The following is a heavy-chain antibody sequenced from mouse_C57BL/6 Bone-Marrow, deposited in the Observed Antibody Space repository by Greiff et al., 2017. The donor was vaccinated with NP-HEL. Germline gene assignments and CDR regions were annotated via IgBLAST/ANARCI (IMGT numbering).Heavy chain of an antibody. V-gene: IGHV5-15*01. Sequence: EVQVVESGGGLVQPGGSLKLSCAASGFTFSDYGMAWVRQAPRKGPEWVGFISNLAYSIYYADTVTGRFTISRENAKNTLYLEMSSLRSEDTAMYYCARKPRYDYGDWYFDVWGTGTTVTVSS. D-gene: IGHD2-4*01. CDR3: ARKPRYDYGDWYFDV. J-gene: IGHJ1*03. CDR1: GFTFSDYG. CDR2: ISNLAYSI.